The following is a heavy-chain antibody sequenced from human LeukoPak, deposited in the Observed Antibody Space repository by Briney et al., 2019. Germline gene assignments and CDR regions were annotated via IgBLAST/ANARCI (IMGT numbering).Heavy chain of an antibody. V-gene: IGHV4-59*12. J-gene: IGHJ4*02. D-gene: IGHD3-22*01. CDR1: GGSISSYY. CDR3: ARDNYYDSSGYSYYFDY. Sequence: PSETLSLTCTVSGGSISSYYWSWIRQPPGKGLEWIGYIYYSGSTNYNPSLKSRVTMSVDTSKNQFSLKLSSVTAADTAVYYCARDNYYDSSGYSYYFDYWGQGTLVTVSS. CDR2: IYYSGST.